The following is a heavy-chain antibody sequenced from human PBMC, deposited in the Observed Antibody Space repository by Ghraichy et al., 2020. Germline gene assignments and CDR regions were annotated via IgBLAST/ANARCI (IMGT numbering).Heavy chain of an antibody. CDR1: GFTFSSYA. J-gene: IGHJ4*02. Sequence: GGSLRLSCAASGFTFSSYAMSWVRQAPGKGLEWVSAISGSGGSTYYADSVKGRFTISRDNSKNTLYLQMNSLRAEDTAVYYCAKDQAPYSSGWYFTFDYWGQGTLVTVSS. CDR3: AKDQAPYSSGWYFTFDY. D-gene: IGHD6-19*01. CDR2: ISGSGGST. V-gene: IGHV3-23*01.